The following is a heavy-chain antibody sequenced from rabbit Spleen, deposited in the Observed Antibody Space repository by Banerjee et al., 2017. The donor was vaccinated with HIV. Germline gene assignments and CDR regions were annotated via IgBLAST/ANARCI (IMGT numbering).Heavy chain of an antibody. V-gene: IGHV1S45*01. J-gene: IGHJ6*01. CDR3: ARDTSTSFSSYGMDL. Sequence: QEQLVESGGGLVKPGASLTLTCTASGVSFSFSSYMCWVRQAPGKGLEWIACIDIGGSDFTYFATWAKGRFTISKTSSTTVTLQVTRLTAADTATYFCARDTSTSFSSYGMDLWGPGTLVTVS. CDR1: GVSFSFSSY. CDR2: IDIGGSDFT. D-gene: IGHD1-1*01.